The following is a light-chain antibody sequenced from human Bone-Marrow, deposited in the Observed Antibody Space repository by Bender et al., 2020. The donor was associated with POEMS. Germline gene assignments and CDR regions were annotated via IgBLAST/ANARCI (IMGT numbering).Light chain of an antibody. CDR1: SSDVGNYNL. V-gene: IGLV2-14*02. Sequence: QSALTQPASVSGSPGQSITISCTGTSSDVGNYNLVSWCQQHPGKAPRLIIYEDNKRPSGVPDRFSGSKSGTSASLAITGLQAEDEGDYYCQSYDNSLGGWVFGGGTKLTVL. CDR3: QSYDNSLGGWV. CDR2: EDN. J-gene: IGLJ3*02.